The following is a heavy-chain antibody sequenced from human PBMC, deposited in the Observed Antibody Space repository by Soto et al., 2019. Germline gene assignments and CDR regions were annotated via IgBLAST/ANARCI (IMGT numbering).Heavy chain of an antibody. D-gene: IGHD5-12*01. V-gene: IGHV4-39*01. J-gene: IGHJ6*02. CDR1: GGSISTNNYY. Sequence: TSETLSLTCTVSGGSISTNNYYWGWIRQPPGKGLEWIGSIYYSGSTYYHPSLRSRVTISVDTSKNQFSLKLSYVTATDTAVYYCASRGDGYNSFYGMDVWGQGTTVTVSS. CDR2: IYYSGST. CDR3: ASRGDGYNSFYGMDV.